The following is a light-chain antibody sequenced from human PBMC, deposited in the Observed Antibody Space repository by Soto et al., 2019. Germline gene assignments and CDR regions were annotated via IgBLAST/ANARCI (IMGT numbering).Light chain of an antibody. CDR1: QSVSGY. V-gene: IGKV3-20*01. Sequence: EIVLTQTPATLSLSPGERATLSCRASQSVSGYLAWYQQKPGQAPRLLIHDASSRATGIPDRFSGSGSGTDFTLTISRLEPEDFAVYYCQQYGSSPLTFGQGTKVDI. J-gene: IGKJ1*01. CDR2: DAS. CDR3: QQYGSSPLT.